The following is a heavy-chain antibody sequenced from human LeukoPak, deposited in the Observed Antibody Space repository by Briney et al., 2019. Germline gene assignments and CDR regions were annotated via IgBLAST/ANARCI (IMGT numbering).Heavy chain of an antibody. CDR3: ARVPLVATLIDY. CDR1: GYTFTGYY. Sequence: GASVKVSCTASGYTFTGYYMHWVRQAPGQGLEWMGWINPNSGGTNYAQKFQGRVTMTRDTSISTAYMELSRLRSDDTAVYYCARVPLVATLIDYWGQGTLVTVSS. D-gene: IGHD5-12*01. CDR2: INPNSGGT. J-gene: IGHJ4*02. V-gene: IGHV1-2*02.